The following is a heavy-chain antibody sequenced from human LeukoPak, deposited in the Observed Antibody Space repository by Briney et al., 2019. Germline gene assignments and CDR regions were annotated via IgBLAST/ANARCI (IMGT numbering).Heavy chain of an antibody. CDR1: GFTFSSYG. J-gene: IGHJ4*02. CDR3: ARDDERRYLDY. V-gene: IGHV3-33*01. Sequence: TGGSLRLSCAASGFTFSSYGMHWVRQAPGKGLEWVAVIWYDGSNKYYADSVKGRFTISRDNSKNTLYLRMNSLRAEDTAVYYCARDDERRYLDYWGQGTLVTVSS. D-gene: IGHD1-1*01. CDR2: IWYDGSNK.